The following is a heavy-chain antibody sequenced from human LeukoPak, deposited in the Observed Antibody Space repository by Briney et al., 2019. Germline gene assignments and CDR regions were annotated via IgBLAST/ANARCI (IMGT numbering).Heavy chain of an antibody. D-gene: IGHD3-22*01. CDR3: AAPLYSSGYYSFVPMDV. CDR2: IVVGSGNT. V-gene: IGHV1-58*02. J-gene: IGHJ6*02. CDR1: GFTFISSA. Sequence: ASVKVSCKASGFTFISSAMQWVRQARGQRLEWIGWIVVGSGNTNYAQKFQERVTITRDMSTSTAYMELSSLRSEDTAVYYCAAPLYSSGYYSFVPMDVWGQGTTVTVSS.